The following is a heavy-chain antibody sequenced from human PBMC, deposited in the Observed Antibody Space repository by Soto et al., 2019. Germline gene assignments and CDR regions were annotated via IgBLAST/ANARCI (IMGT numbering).Heavy chain of an antibody. J-gene: IGHJ4*02. CDR1: GLTFSSHS. CDR3: ATYPNSGSWYFES. Sequence: EVLLVESGVGLVQPGGSLRLSCTVSGLTFSSHSMNWVRQAPGRGPEWISSVSSASTTRYYLDSLKGRFTISRDNANNSLYLQMNSLRDADTAVYYCATYPNSGSWYFESWGQGTHVPVSS. D-gene: IGHD6-13*01. CDR2: VSSASTTR. V-gene: IGHV3-48*02.